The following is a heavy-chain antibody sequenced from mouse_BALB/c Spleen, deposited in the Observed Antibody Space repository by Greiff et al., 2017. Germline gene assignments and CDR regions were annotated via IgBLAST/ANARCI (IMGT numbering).Heavy chain of an antibody. CDR3: ARRTTVVPYYYAMDY. Sequence: EVKLVESGPELVKPGASVKISCKASGYTFTDYNMHWVKQSHGKSLEWIGYIYPYNGGTGYNQKFKSKATLTVDNSSSTAYMELRSLTSEDSAVYYCARRTTVVPYYYAMDYWGQGTSVTVSS. V-gene: IGHV1S29*02. D-gene: IGHD1-1*01. J-gene: IGHJ4*01. CDR2: IYPYNGGT. CDR1: GYTFTDYN.